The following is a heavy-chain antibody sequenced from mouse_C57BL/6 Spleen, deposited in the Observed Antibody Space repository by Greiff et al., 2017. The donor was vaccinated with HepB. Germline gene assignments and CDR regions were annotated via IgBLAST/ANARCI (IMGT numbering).Heavy chain of an antibody. Sequence: QVQLQQPGAELVKPGASVKMSCKASGYTFTSYWITWVKQRPGQGLEWIGDIYPGSGSTNYNEKFKSKATLTVDTSSSTAYMQLSSLTSEDSAVYYCAREGVYDYDGGYYAMDYWGQGTSVTVSS. J-gene: IGHJ4*01. V-gene: IGHV1-55*01. D-gene: IGHD2-4*01. CDR2: IYPGSGST. CDR1: GYTFTSYW. CDR3: AREGVYDYDGGYYAMDY.